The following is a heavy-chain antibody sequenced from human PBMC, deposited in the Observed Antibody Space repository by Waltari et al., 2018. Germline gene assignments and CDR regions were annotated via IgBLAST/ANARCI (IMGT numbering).Heavy chain of an antibody. CDR3: ASRDGYKWDYMDV. Sequence: QVQLVQSGAEVKKPGSSVKVSCKASGGTFSSYAISWVRQAPGQGLVCMGGIIPILGIANYAQKFQCRVTITADKSTSTAYMELSSLRSEDTAVYYCASRDGYKWDYMDVWGKGTTVTVSS. J-gene: IGHJ6*03. CDR2: IIPILGIA. V-gene: IGHV1-69*10. CDR1: GGTFSSYA. D-gene: IGHD5-12*01.